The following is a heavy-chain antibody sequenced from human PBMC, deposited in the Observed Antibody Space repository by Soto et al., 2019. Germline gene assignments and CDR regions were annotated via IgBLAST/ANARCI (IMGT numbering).Heavy chain of an antibody. J-gene: IGHJ4*02. Sequence: EVQLLESGGGLVQPGGSLRLSCAASGFIFSNYAVTWVRQAPGKGLEWVSDVTGSGSYTHYADSVKGRFTISRDNSKNTLYLQMKSLRAEDTAVYYCAKRGGSYNTYNFDYWGQGTLVTVSS. V-gene: IGHV3-23*01. CDR1: GFIFSNYA. CDR2: VTGSGSYT. CDR3: AKRGGSYNTYNFDY. D-gene: IGHD6-19*01.